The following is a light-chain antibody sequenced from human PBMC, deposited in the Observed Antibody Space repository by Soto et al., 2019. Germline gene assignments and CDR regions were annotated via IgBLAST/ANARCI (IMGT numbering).Light chain of an antibody. J-gene: IGKJ1*01. CDR2: AAS. Sequence: DIQMTQSPSSLSASVGDRATITCRASQGIRKDLGWYQQKPGKAPKRLIYAASRLQSGLPSRFSGSGSGTESPLTISRLQPEDFVTYYWQYHNRPPWTFGQGTKVEIK. CDR1: QGIRKD. V-gene: IGKV1-17*01. CDR3: QYHNRPPWT.